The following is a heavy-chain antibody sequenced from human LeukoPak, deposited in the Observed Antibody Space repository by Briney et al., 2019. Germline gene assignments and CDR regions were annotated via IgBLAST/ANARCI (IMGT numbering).Heavy chain of an antibody. V-gene: IGHV3-73*01. CDR3: TRLIVGATGVDY. CDR1: GFTFSGSA. Sequence: GGSLRLSCAASGFTFSGSAMHWVRQASGKGLEWVGRIRSKANSYATAYAASVKGRFTISRDDSKNTAYLQMNSLKTEDTAVYYCTRLIVGATGVDYWGQGTLVTVSS. CDR2: IRSKANSYAT. D-gene: IGHD1-26*01. J-gene: IGHJ4*02.